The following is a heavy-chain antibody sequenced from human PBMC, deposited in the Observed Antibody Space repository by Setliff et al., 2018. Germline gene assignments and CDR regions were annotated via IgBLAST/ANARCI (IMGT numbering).Heavy chain of an antibody. V-gene: IGHV1-69*05. J-gene: IGHJ6*03. Sequence: SVKVSCKASGYTFTSYAFSWVRQAPGQGLEWMGWIIPIFGTANYAQKFQGRVTITRDTSASTAYMELSSLRSEDTAVYYCARDNIGYITGIPYYYYYYMDVWGKGTTVTVSS. CDR3: ARDNIGYITGIPYYYYYYMDV. CDR1: GYTFTSYA. D-gene: IGHD1-20*01. CDR2: IIPIFGTA.